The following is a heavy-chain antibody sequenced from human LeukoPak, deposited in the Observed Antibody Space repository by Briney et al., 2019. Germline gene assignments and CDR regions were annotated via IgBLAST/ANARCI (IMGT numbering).Heavy chain of an antibody. CDR2: IDGTSTRI. D-gene: IGHD6-25*01. V-gene: IGHV3-23*05. J-gene: IGHJ4*02. Sequence: GGPLRRSCAASGFSFSGYAMNWVRQPPGKGLEWVAAIDGTSTRIYYADSVKGRFTISRDNSKNMLSLQMNSLRAEDSAVYYCAKKGLPSARCPIFDFWGQGTLVTVSS. CDR1: GFSFSGYA. CDR3: AKKGLPSARCPIFDF.